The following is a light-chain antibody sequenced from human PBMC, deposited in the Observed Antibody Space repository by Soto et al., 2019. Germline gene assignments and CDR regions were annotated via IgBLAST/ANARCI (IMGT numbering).Light chain of an antibody. J-gene: IGLJ2*01. Sequence: QSALTQPASVSGSPGQSITISCTGTSSDVGTYEYVSWYQHHPGKAPKLMIYDVSNRPSGVSDRFSGSKSGNTASLTISGLQAEDEADYYCSSYARNGDVLFGGGTQLTVL. CDR3: SSYARNGDVL. V-gene: IGLV2-14*03. CDR2: DVS. CDR1: SSDVGTYEY.